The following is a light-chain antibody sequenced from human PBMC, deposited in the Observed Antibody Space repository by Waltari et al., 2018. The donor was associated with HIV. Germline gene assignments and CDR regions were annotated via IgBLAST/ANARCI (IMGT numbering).Light chain of an antibody. Sequence: SYDLTQAPSLSVSPGQAAKILCSGFNLSNNYVSWYQQKPGRSPPWSIFQDRKRPLGIPERFSGSSSGNTATLTISGTQSVDEADYFCQAWGNNTVVFGGGTKLTVL. CDR3: QAWGNNTVV. V-gene: IGLV3-1*01. CDR1: NLSNNY. CDR2: QDR. J-gene: IGLJ2*01.